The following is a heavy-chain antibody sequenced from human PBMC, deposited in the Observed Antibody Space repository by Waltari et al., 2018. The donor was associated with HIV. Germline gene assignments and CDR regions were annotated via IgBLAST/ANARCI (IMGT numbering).Heavy chain of an antibody. CDR2: TYTSGST. D-gene: IGHD3-16*02. Sequence: QVQLQESGPGLVKPSEPLSLTGTVSGGSISSYYWSWIRQPAGKGLEWIGRTYTSGSTTYNPSLKGGVASAVNTSKNRFSRRRIAVTAAETAGYYCAGTYYDYVWGGYRPPPFDYWGQGALVTVSS. CDR3: AGTYYDYVWGGYRPPPFDY. V-gene: IGHV4-4*07. J-gene: IGHJ4*02. CDR1: GGSISSYY.